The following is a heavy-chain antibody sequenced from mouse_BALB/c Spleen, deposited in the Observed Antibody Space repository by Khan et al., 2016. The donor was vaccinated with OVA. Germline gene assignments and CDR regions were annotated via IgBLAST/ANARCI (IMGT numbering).Heavy chain of an antibody. Sequence: EVQLVESGPGLVKPSQTVSLTCTVTGISITSGNYRWSWLRQFPGNKLEWIGNIYYTGTVTYHPSLTSRTTITRDTSKNQFFLEMNSLTAEDTATYYWARDDCSLYWYFDVWGAGTTVTVSS. D-gene: IGHD6-2*01. CDR1: GISITSGNYR. V-gene: IGHV3-5*02. CDR2: IYYTGTV. J-gene: IGHJ1*01. CDR3: ARDDCSLYWYFDV.